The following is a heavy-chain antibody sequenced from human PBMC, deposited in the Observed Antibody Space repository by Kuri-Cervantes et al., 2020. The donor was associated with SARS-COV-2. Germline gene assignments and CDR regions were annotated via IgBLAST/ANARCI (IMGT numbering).Heavy chain of an antibody. CDR3: ARDSEGSTAVRPGYFYGMDV. D-gene: IGHD6-6*01. CDR1: GFIFSNFA. V-gene: IGHV3-33*08. Sequence: GGSLRLSCAASGFIFSNFAMNWVRQAPGKGLEWVAIIWNDGSNKFYGDSVRGRFTISRDNSKNTLYPQMNSLRAEDTAVYYCARDSEGSTAVRPGYFYGMDVWGQGTTVTVSS. J-gene: IGHJ6*02. CDR2: IWNDGSNK.